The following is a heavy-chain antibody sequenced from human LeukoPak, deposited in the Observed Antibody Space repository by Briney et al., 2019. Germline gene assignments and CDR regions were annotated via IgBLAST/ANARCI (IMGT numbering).Heavy chain of an antibody. CDR1: GFTFTSYW. D-gene: IGHD6-19*01. CDR3: GRGAWKNSNGWNGKRWFDP. Sequence: GGSLRLSCAASGFTFTSYWMSWVRQAPGKGLEWVATINQVGSKIYYVDSVKGRFTISRDKAQNSLSLLMSSLRAEDTAMYYWGRGAWKNSNGWNGKRWFDPWGQGTLVTVSP. V-gene: IGHV3-7*04. CDR2: INQVGSKI. J-gene: IGHJ5*02.